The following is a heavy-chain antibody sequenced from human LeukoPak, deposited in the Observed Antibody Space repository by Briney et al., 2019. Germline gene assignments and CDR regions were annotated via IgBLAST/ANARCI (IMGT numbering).Heavy chain of an antibody. CDR3: AKESRSDSGYYRDS. CDR1: GFTFSRYW. J-gene: IGHJ5*01. V-gene: IGHV3-74*01. D-gene: IGHD5-12*01. CDR2: INTDGSST. Sequence: GGSLRLSCAASGFTFSRYWMHWVRQAPGKGLVWVSRINTDGSSTSYADSVKGRFTISRDNSKNTLYLQMNSLRAEDTAVYYCAKESRSDSGYYRDSWGQGTLVTVSS.